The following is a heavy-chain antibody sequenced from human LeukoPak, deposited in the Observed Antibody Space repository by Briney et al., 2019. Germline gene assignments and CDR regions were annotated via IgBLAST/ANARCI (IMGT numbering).Heavy chain of an antibody. D-gene: IGHD2-21*01. CDR2: ISHDGNFE. V-gene: IGHV3-30*03. CDR1: GFTFSSYG. Sequence: PGRSLRLSCAASGFTFSSYGMHWVRQAPGKGLEWVAVISHDGNFEHYANSVKGRFTISRDNLKKTLSLQMNSLRPGDSAVYFCARDHTDPIMVVNYYYGMDVWGQGTTVTVSS. CDR3: ARDHTDPIMVVNYYYGMDV. J-gene: IGHJ6*02.